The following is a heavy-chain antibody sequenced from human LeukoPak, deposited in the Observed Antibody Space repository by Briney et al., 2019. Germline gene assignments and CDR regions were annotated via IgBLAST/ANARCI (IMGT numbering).Heavy chain of an antibody. Sequence: ASVKVSCKASGYTFTGYYMHWVRQAPGQGLEWMGGIIPIFGTANYAQKFQGRVTITTDESTSTAYMELSSLRSEDTAVYYCARGGTGYQLPQIIYYFDYWGQGTLVTVSS. D-gene: IGHD2-2*01. V-gene: IGHV1-69*05. CDR3: ARGGTGYQLPQIIYYFDY. CDR1: GYTFTGYY. J-gene: IGHJ4*02. CDR2: IIPIFGTA.